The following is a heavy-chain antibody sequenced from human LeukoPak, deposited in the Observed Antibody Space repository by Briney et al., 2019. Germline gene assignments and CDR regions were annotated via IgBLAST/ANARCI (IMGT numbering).Heavy chain of an antibody. CDR2: IYYSGST. CDR1: GGSISSGDYY. D-gene: IGHD3-16*02. J-gene: IGHJ5*02. V-gene: IGHV4-30-4*01. CDR3: ARLEITFGGVIAS. Sequence: SQTLSLTCTVSGGSISSGDYYWSWIRQPPGKGLEWIGYIYYSGSTYYNPSLKSRVTISVDTSKNQFSLKLSSVTAADTAVYYCARLEITFGGVIASWGQGTLVTVSS.